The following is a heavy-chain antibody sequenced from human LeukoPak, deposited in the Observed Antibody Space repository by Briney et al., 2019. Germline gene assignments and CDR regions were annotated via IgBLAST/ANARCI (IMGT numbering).Heavy chain of an antibody. CDR3: ARAQVGGGNSGRRGDAFDI. V-gene: IGHV3-7*01. Sequence: GGSLRLSCAASGFTFSSYWMSWVRQAPGKGLEWVANIKQDGSEKYYVDSVKGRFTISRDNAKNSLYLQMNSLRAEDTAVYYCARAQVGGGNSGRRGDAFDIWGQGTMVTVSS. CDR2: IKQDGSEK. CDR1: GFTFSSYW. J-gene: IGHJ3*02. D-gene: IGHD4-23*01.